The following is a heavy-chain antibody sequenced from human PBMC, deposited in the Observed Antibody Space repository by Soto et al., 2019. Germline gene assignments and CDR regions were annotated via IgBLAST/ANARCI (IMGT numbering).Heavy chain of an antibody. Sequence: SVKVSCKASGFTFTSSAVQWVRQARGQRLEWIGWIVVGSGNTNYAQKFQERVTITRDMSTSTAYMELSSLRSEDTAVYYCAAQPPLRYFDWLLTEYYGMDVWGQGTTVTSP. J-gene: IGHJ6*02. CDR3: AAQPPLRYFDWLLTEYYGMDV. V-gene: IGHV1-58*01. CDR2: IVVGSGNT. D-gene: IGHD3-9*01. CDR1: GFTFTSSA.